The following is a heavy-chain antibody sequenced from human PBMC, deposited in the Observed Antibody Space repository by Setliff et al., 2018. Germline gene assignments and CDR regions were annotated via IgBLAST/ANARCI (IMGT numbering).Heavy chain of an antibody. D-gene: IGHD1-26*01. J-gene: IGHJ5*01. V-gene: IGHV4-39*01. Sequence: SETLSLTCTVSGGSVSSSSYYWGWIRQPPGKGLEWIGTNYYSGNTYYSPSLKSRVTIAVDTSKNPFSLKLTSVTAADTAIYYCASRRTGPGGWFDYWGQGTLVTVSS. CDR2: NYYSGNT. CDR3: ASRRTGPGGWFDY. CDR1: GGSVSSSSYY.